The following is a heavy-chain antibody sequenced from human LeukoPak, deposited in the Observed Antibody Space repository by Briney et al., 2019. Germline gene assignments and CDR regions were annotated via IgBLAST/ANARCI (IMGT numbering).Heavy chain of an antibody. CDR2: IYTSGST. CDR3: VRATVGPIDY. J-gene: IGHJ4*02. V-gene: IGHV4-61*02. CDR1: GASISSGSYY. Sequence: SQTLSVTCTVSGASISSGSYYWSWIRQPAGKGLEWIGRIYTSGSTNYNPSLKSRVTISVDTSKNQFSLKLSSVTAADTAVYYCVRATVGPIDYWGQGTLVTVSS. D-gene: IGHD2-2*02.